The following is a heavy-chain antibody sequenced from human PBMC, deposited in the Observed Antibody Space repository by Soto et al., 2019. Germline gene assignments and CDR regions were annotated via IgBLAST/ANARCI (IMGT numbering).Heavy chain of an antibody. CDR1: GFTFSSYG. Sequence: PGGSLRLSCAASGFTFSSYGMHWVRQAQGKGLEWVAVISYDGSNKYYADSVKGRFTISRDNSKNTLYLQMNSLRAEDTAVYYCAKVPPLVSSSSWIDIWGQETLVTVS. D-gene: IGHD6-6*01. CDR2: ISYDGSNK. CDR3: AKVPPLVSSSSWIDI. V-gene: IGHV3-30*18. J-gene: IGHJ4*02.